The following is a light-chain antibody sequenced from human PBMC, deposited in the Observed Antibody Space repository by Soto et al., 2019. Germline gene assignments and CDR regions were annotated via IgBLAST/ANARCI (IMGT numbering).Light chain of an antibody. CDR2: RAP. J-gene: IGKJ1*01. Sequence: EVVMTQSPATLSVSPGEGATLSCRASQSVANNVAWYQQKPGQAPRLLIYRAPTRATGIPARFSGSGYGREFVLTISSLQAEDVAVYHCQQHNNWPPWTFGQGTRVEIK. CDR3: QQHNNWPPWT. V-gene: IGKV3-15*01. CDR1: QSVANN.